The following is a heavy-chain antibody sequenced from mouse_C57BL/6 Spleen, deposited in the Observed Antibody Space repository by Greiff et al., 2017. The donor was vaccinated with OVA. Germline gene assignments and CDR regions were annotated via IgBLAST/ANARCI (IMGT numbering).Heavy chain of an antibody. J-gene: IGHJ4*01. CDR2: LDPCGCYT. CDR1: GYTFTSYW. V-gene: IGHV1-50*01. D-gene: IGHD2-4*01. CDR3: ARWSNTEDDYVDMDY. Sequence: QVQLQQPGAELVKPGASVKLSCKASGYTFTSYWMQWVKQRPGQGLEWIGELDPCGCYTNYNQKFKGKATLTVDTSSSTADMQLSSLTYEDSAVYYCARWSNTEDDYVDMDYWGQGTTVTVSS.